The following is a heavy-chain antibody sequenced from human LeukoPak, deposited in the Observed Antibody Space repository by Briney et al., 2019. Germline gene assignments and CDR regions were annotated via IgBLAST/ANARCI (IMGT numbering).Heavy chain of an antibody. CDR2: INHSGST. CDR1: GGSFSGYY. J-gene: IGHJ3*02. V-gene: IGHV4-34*01. D-gene: IGHD1-1*01. CDR3: ARVNDGDAAYAFDI. Sequence: SETLSLTCAVYGGSFSGYYWSWIRQPPGKGLGWIGEINHSGSTNYNPSLKSRVTISVDTSKNQFSLKLSSVTAADTAVYYCARVNDGDAAYAFDIWGQGTMVTVSS.